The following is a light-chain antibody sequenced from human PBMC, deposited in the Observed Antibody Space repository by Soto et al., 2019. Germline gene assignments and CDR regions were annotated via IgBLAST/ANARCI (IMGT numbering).Light chain of an antibody. V-gene: IGKV3-15*01. J-gene: IGKJ1*01. CDR3: QQYHNWTQGT. CDR2: GAS. Sequence: EIVMTQSPATLSVSPGERATLSCRASQSVSSNLALYQQKPGQAPRLLIYGASSRATSIPARFSGSGSGTEFTLTISCLKSHDFAVNYCQQYHNWTQGTFGQGTKVEIK. CDR1: QSVSSN.